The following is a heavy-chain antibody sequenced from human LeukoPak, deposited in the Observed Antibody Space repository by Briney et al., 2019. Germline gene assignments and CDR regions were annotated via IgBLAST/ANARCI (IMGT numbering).Heavy chain of an antibody. D-gene: IGHD4-17*01. CDR2: ISNDGSRK. CDR1: GFTFSRHG. CDR3: AKHKENYGDSCLDDY. J-gene: IGHJ4*02. V-gene: IGHV3-30*18. Sequence: GGSLRLSCAPSGFTFSRHGMHWVRQAPGKGLEWVAIISNDGSRKYYGHSVEGRFTISRDNSKNTLYLQMNSLRGEDTAVYYCAKHKENYGDSCLDDYWGQGTLVTVSS.